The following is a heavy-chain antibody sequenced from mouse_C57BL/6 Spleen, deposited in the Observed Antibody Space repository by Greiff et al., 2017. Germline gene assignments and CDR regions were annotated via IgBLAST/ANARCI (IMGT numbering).Heavy chain of an antibody. CDR1: GYTFTSYW. CDR2: IYPGSGST. D-gene: IGHD2-4*01. J-gene: IGHJ4*01. V-gene: IGHV1-55*01. Sequence: QVQLQQPGAELVKPGASVKMSCKASGYTFTSYWITWVKQRPGQGLAWIGDIYPGSGSTNYNEKFKSKATLTVDTSSSTAYMQLSSLTSEDSAVYYCAREDDYGDAMDYWGQGTSVTVSS. CDR3: AREDDYGDAMDY.